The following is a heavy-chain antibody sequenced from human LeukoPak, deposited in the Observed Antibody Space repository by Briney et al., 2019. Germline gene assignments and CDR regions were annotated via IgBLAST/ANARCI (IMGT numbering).Heavy chain of an antibody. CDR1: GGSFSGYY. CDR3: ASLGGDAYYYGXGSYCC. J-gene: IGHJ4*02. CDR2: INHSGST. Sequence: SETLSLTCAVYGGSFSGYYWSWIRQPPGKGLEWIGEINHSGSTNYNPSLKSRVTISVDTSKNQFSLKLSSVTAADTAVYYGASLGGDAYYYGXGSYCCWGQGTLVTVSS. D-gene: IGHD3-10*01. V-gene: IGHV4-34*01.